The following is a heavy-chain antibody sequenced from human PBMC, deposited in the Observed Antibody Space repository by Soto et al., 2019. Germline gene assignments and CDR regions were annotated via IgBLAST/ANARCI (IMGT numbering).Heavy chain of an antibody. CDR3: SVGVDNAYRDPRDEAVDI. Sequence: QIQLVQSGAEVKKPGSSVRVSCKASGGSFRSHAVTWVRQAPGQGREWMGRLIPILDATQLAQKFQDRVTMTADKSTSTVDMGLSRLTSEHTAMYFCSVGVDNAYRDPRDEAVDIWGQGKKVTVSS. V-gene: IGHV1-69*08. J-gene: IGHJ3*02. CDR1: GGSFRSHA. CDR2: LIPILDAT. D-gene: IGHD3-3*01.